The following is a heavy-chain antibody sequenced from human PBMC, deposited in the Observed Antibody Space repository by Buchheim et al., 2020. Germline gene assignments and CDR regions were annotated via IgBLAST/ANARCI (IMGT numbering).Heavy chain of an antibody. CDR3: AKRNSGYSYGYQDY. J-gene: IGHJ4*02. CDR2: ISVSGGST. V-gene: IGHV3-23*01. D-gene: IGHD5-18*01. CDR1: GFPFSSYV. Sequence: VQLLESGGGLVQPGGSLRLACAASGFPFSSYVMSWVRQAPGKGLEWVSGISVSGGSTYYADSVKGRFTISRDNSKNTLYLQMNSLRAEDTAVYYCAKRNSGYSYGYQDYWGQGTL.